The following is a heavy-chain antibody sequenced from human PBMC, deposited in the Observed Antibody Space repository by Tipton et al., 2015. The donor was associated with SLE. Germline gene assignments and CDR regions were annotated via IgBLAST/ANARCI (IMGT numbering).Heavy chain of an antibody. CDR2: IYYSGTT. CDR3: ARRSDDYSNWFDP. Sequence: PGLVKPSETLSLTCSVSGGSISRSSNYWGWIRQSPGKGLEWIGNIYYSGTTYYNPSLKSRLTISVETSKNQFSLKLNSVTAADTAVYYCARRSDDYSNWFDPWGQGTQVTVSS. V-gene: IGHV4-39*07. D-gene: IGHD4-11*01. CDR1: GGSISRSSNY. J-gene: IGHJ5*02.